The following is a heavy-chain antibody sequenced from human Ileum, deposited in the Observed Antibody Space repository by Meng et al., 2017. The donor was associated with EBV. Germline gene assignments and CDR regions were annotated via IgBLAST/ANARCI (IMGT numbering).Heavy chain of an antibody. D-gene: IGHD6-13*01. Sequence: LCLTCAVSAGSIRVGAYQWCWIRQPPGKGLEWIGHSGTTSYTPSLRSRLTISVDPSNNQFSLRLDSATAADTAVYYCAIYAEGAGGKGYWGQGTLVTVSS. CDR3: AIYAEGAGGKGY. V-gene: IGHV4-30-4*01. CDR2: SGTT. J-gene: IGHJ4*02. CDR1: AGSIRVGAYQ.